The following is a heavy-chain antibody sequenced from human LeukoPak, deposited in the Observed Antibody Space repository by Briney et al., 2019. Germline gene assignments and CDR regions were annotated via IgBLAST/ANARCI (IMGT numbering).Heavy chain of an antibody. CDR1: GGSASSDSYY. Sequence: SETLSLTCTVSGGSASSDSYYWSWIRQPPGKGLEWIGYIYYSGSTNYNPSLKSRVTISVDTSKNQFSLKMSSVTAADTAVYYCARVPGGGTAANWGQGTMVTVSS. CDR3: ARVPGGGTAAN. D-gene: IGHD1-7*01. J-gene: IGHJ3*01. CDR2: IYYSGST. V-gene: IGHV4-61*01.